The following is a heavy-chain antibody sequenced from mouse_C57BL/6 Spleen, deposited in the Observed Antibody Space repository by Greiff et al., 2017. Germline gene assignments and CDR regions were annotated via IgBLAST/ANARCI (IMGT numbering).Heavy chain of an antibody. CDR3: ARPGNYYCSPWFAY. Sequence: EVKLVEPGGGLVKPGWSLKLSCAASGFTFSDYGMHWVRQAPVKGLEWVAYISSSSSTIYYADTVKGRFTISRDNAKNTLFLQMTRLGSEDTARYYCARPGNYYCSPWFAYWGQGALGTVAA. V-gene: IGHV5-17*01. CDR1: GFTFSDYG. J-gene: IGHJ3*01. CDR2: ISSSSSTI. D-gene: IGHD1-1*01.